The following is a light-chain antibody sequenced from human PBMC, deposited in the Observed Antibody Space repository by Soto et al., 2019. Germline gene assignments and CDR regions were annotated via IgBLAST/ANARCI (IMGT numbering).Light chain of an antibody. CDR2: KAS. Sequence: DIQVNQSXSTLSGSVGDRVTITCRVCQTIMSWLAWYQQKKXXAPXXXIYKASSLESGVTSRFSGSGYGKEFNITISGLQPDDFATYECQQYNSYSPTFGQGTKV. V-gene: IGKV1-5*03. CDR3: QQYNSYSPT. CDR1: QTIMSW. J-gene: IGKJ1*01.